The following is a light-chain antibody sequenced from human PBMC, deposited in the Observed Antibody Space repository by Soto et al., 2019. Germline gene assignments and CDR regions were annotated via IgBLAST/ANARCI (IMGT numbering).Light chain of an antibody. CDR3: QTWGTGIQV. V-gene: IGLV4-69*01. Sequence: QAVVTQAPSASASLGASVKLTCTLSSGHSSYDIAWHQQQPEKGPRYLMKLNSDGSHSKGDGIPDRFSGFSSGAERYLTISSLQSEDEADYYCQTWGTGIQVFGGGTKLTVL. CDR2: LNSDGSH. J-gene: IGLJ3*02. CDR1: SGHSSYD.